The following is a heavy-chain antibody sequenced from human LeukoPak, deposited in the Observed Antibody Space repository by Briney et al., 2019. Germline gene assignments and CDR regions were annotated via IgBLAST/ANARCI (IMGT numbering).Heavy chain of an antibody. CDR1: GFTFSSYW. CDR2: INSDGCST. D-gene: IGHD3-22*01. CDR3: ARQEYYDSSGYYRNRYFDL. J-gene: IGHJ2*01. Sequence: GGSLRLSCAASGFTFSSYWMYWVRQAPGKGLVWVSRINSDGCSTSYADSVKGRFTISRDNAKNTLYLQMNSLRAEDTAVYYCARQEYYDSSGYYRNRYFDLWSRGTLVTVS. V-gene: IGHV3-74*01.